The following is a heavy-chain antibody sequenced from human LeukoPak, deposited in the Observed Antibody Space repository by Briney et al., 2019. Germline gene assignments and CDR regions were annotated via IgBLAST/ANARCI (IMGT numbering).Heavy chain of an antibody. J-gene: IGHJ5*02. Sequence: GGSLRLSCAASGFTFSSYGMHWVRQAPGKGLEWVAVIWYDGSNKYYADSVKGRFTISRDNSKNTLYLQMNSLRAEDTAVYYCARDLGLLWFGEFAKFDPWGQGTLVTVSS. V-gene: IGHV3-33*01. D-gene: IGHD3-10*01. CDR1: GFTFSSYG. CDR3: ARDLGLLWFGEFAKFDP. CDR2: IWYDGSNK.